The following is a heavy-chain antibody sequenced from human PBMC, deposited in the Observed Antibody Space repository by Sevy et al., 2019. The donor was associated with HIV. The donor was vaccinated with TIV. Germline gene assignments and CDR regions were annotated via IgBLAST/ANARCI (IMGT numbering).Heavy chain of an antibody. J-gene: IGHJ4*02. CDR1: GFMYSDYA. Sequence: GESLKISCTGSGFMYSDYAINWVRQAPGKGLEWVGFIIRKAYEGTTQYAASVKGRFTISRDDSKSIDYLQMDSLTTEDTAEYYCTRGASVNILSPWDYWGQGTLVTVSS. D-gene: IGHD3-3*02. CDR2: IIRKAYEGTT. CDR3: TRGASVNILSPWDY. V-gene: IGHV3-49*04.